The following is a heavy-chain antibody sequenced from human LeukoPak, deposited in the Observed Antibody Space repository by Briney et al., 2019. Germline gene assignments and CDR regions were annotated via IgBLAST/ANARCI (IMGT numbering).Heavy chain of an antibody. D-gene: IGHD6-13*01. J-gene: IGHJ6*02. Sequence: PSETLSLTCAVYGGSFSGYYWSWIRQPPGKGLEWIGEINHSGGTNYNPSLKSRVTISVDTSKNQFSLKLSSVTAADTAVYYCSSGIAAYYYYGMDVWGQGTTVTVSS. CDR1: GGSFSGYY. CDR3: SSGIAAYYYYGMDV. CDR2: INHSGGT. V-gene: IGHV4-34*01.